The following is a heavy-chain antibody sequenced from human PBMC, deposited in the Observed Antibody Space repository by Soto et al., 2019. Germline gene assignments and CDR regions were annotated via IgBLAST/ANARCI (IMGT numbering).Heavy chain of an antibody. CDR3: AREWSVANPGY. V-gene: IGHV3-33*01. CDR1: GFTLSNYG. D-gene: IGHD5-12*01. J-gene: IGHJ4*02. Sequence: QVQLVESGGGVVQPGRSLRLSCAASGFTLSNYGMNWVRQAPGKGLEWVAVIWYDGSNKYYADSVKGRFTISRENSKNTLYLQMNSLRAEDTALYYCAREWSVANPGYWGQGTQVTVSS. CDR2: IWYDGSNK.